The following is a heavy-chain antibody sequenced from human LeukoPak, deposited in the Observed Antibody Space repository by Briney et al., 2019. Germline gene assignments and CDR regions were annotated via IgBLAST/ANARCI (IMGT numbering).Heavy chain of an antibody. CDR3: ARIGSGSYYYYYGMDV. CDR2: IHEDGSDT. D-gene: IGHD1-26*01. V-gene: IGHV3-7*05. Sequence: GGSLRLSCAASGFTFSSHWMNWVRQAPGKGLEWVANIHEDGSDTYYVDSVKGRFTVSRDNAKNSLYLQMNSLRAEDTALYYCARIGSGSYYYYYGMDVWGQGTTVTVSS. CDR1: GFTFSSHW. J-gene: IGHJ6*02.